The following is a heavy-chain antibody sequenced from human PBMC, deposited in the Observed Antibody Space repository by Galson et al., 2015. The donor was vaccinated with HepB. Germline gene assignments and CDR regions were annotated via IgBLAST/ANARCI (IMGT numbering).Heavy chain of an antibody. CDR1: GDSVSSNSAA. Sequence: CAISGDSVSSNSAAWNWIRQSPSRGLEWLGRTYYRSKWYNDYAVSVKSRITINPDTSKNQFSLQLNSVTPEDTAVYYCARDRMSSWYKYYYYYYGMDVWGQGTTVTVSS. CDR3: ARDRMSSWYKYYYYYYGMDV. CDR2: TYYRSKWYN. D-gene: IGHD6-13*01. V-gene: IGHV6-1*01. J-gene: IGHJ6*02.